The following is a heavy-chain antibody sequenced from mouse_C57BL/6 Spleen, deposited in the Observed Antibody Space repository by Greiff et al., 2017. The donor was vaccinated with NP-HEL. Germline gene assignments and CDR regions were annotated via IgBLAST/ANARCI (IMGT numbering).Heavy chain of an antibody. V-gene: IGHV14-1*01. J-gene: IGHJ2*01. CDR1: GFNIKDYY. Sequence: VQLQQSGAELVRPGASVKLSCTASGFNIKDYYMHWVKQRPEQGLEWIGRIDPEDGDTEYAPKFQGKATMTADTSSNTAYLQLSSLTSEDTAVYYCTKDDGYLYYFDYWGQGTTLTVSS. CDR2: IDPEDGDT. CDR3: TKDDGYLYYFDY. D-gene: IGHD2-3*01.